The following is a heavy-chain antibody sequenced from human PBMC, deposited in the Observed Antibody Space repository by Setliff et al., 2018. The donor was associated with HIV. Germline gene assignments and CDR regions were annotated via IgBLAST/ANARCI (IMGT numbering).Heavy chain of an antibody. CDR2: IDPNNGDS. Sequence: ASVKVSCKASGYSFTTYYIHWLRQAPGQGLEWMGWIDPNNGDSDSAQKFQGRFTLTRDTSISTAYMELRSLTSDDTALYYCTRGGDLARVVGFRGFDPWGQGTQVTVSS. J-gene: IGHJ5*02. D-gene: IGHD3-16*01. CDR3: TRGGDLARVVGFRGFDP. CDR1: GYSFTTYY. V-gene: IGHV1-2*02.